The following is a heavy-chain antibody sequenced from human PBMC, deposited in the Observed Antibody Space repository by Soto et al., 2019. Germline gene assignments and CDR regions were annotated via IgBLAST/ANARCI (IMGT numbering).Heavy chain of an antibody. CDR3: ARSFGWYAIDY. J-gene: IGHJ4*02. CDR2: MSHIGGV. Sequence: QVLLQESGPGLVQPSGTLSLSCVVSGVSISSNYYWGWVRQSPGKGLEWLGDMSHIGGVNYNPSLKSRVSISMDRYQNQFSLKLNSVTAADTAVYCGARSFGWYAIDYWGQGSLVVVSS. V-gene: IGHV4-4*01. D-gene: IGHD6-19*01. CDR1: GVSISSNYY.